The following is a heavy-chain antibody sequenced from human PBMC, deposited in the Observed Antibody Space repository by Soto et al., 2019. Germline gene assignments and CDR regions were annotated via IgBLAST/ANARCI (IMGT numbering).Heavy chain of an antibody. CDR2: ISYDGSNK. CDR1: GFTFSSYG. D-gene: IGHD3-10*01. J-gene: IGHJ4*02. V-gene: IGHV3-30*18. Sequence: QVQLVESGGGVVQPGRSLRLSCAASGFTFSSYGMHWVRQAPGKGLEWVAVISYDGSNKYYADSVKGRFTISRDNSKNTLYLQMNCLRAEDTAVYYCANDSMGIWFGDVYYWGQGSLVTVCS. CDR3: ANDSMGIWFGDVYY.